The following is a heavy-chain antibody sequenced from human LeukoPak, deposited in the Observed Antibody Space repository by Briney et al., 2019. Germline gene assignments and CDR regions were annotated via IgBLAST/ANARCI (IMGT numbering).Heavy chain of an antibody. CDR3: ARAPLYCSSTSCYTRDYYYYYYMDV. D-gene: IGHD2-2*02. V-gene: IGHV1-69*13. J-gene: IGHJ6*03. CDR1: GYTFTSYG. CDR2: IIPIFGTA. Sequence: ASVKVSCKASGYTFTSYGISWVRQAPGQGLEWMGGIIPIFGTANYAQKFQGRVTITADESTSTAYMELSSLRSEDTAVYYCARAPLYCSSTSCYTRDYYYYYYMDVWGKGTTVTVSS.